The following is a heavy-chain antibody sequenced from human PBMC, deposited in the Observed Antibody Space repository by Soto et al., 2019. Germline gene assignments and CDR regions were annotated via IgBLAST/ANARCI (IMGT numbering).Heavy chain of an antibody. V-gene: IGHV3-74*01. Sequence: PESSLILSCSASRFSFSVYWMHCMRYAPATRMEWLSRSNRDRSETNHADSVKERVTGSRDNEKNTLYLQMSGLRAEDTAVYYCGREYYGLLDGYYMAVWGQGTLVTV. CDR2: SNRDRSET. J-gene: IGHJ1*01. CDR3: GREYYGLLDGYYMAV. D-gene: IGHD3-9*01. CDR1: RFSFSVYW.